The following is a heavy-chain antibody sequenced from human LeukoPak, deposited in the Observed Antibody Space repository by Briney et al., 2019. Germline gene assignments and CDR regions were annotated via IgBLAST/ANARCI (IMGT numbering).Heavy chain of an antibody. J-gene: IGHJ3*02. D-gene: IGHD2-2*01. V-gene: IGHV1-18*04. CDR1: GYTFTSHG. Sequence: ASVKVSCKASGYTFTSHGISWVRQAPGQGLEWMGWIGAYNGNTNYAQKLQGRVTMTTDTSTSTAYVELRSLRSDDTAVYYCARECSSTSCYVLRAFDIWGQGTMVTVSS. CDR3: ARECSSTSCYVLRAFDI. CDR2: IGAYNGNT.